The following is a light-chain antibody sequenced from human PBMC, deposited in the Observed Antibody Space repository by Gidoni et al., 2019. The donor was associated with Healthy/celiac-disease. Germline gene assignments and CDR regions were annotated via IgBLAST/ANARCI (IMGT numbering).Light chain of an antibody. Sequence: DIQMTQYPSSLSASVGDRVTITCLASQSISSYLNWYQQKPGKAPKLLIYAASSLQSGVPSRFSGSGSGTDFTLTISSLQPEDFATYYCQQSYSTPYTFXXXTKLEIK. CDR1: QSISSY. V-gene: IGKV1-39*01. CDR2: AAS. CDR3: QQSYSTPYT. J-gene: IGKJ2*01.